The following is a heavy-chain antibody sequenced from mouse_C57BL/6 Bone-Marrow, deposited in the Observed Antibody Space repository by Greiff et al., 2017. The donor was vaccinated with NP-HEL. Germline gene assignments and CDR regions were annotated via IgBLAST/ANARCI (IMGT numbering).Heavy chain of an antibody. J-gene: IGHJ1*03. CDR3: ARRAYYYGSSYVGWYFDV. CDR1: GFTFSSYG. Sequence: EVKLVESGGDLVKPGGSLKLSCAASGFTFSSYGMSWVRQTPDKRLEWVATISSGGSYTYYPASVKGRFTISRDNAKNTLYLQMSSLKSEDTAMYYCARRAYYYGSSYVGWYFDVWGTGTTVTVSS. CDR2: ISSGGSYT. D-gene: IGHD1-1*01. V-gene: IGHV5-6*02.